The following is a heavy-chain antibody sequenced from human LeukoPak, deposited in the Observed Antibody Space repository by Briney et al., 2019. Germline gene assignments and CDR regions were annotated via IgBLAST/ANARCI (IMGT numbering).Heavy chain of an antibody. D-gene: IGHD3-22*01. V-gene: IGHV1-2*02. Sequence: ASVKVSCKASGYTFTGYYMHWVRQAPGQGLEWMGWINPNSGGTNYAQKFQGRVTMTRDTSISTAYMELSRLRSDDTAVYYCARGRYFYDTSGFFYFDYWGQGNLVTVSS. CDR3: ARGRYFYDTSGFFYFDY. J-gene: IGHJ4*02. CDR2: INPNSGGT. CDR1: GYTFTGYY.